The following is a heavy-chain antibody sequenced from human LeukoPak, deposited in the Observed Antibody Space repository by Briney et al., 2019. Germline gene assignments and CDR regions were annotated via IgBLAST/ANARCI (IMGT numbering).Heavy chain of an antibody. CDR2: INHSGST. Sequence: PSETLSLTCAVYGGSFSGYYWSWIRQPPGKGLEWIGEINHSGSTNYNPSLKSRVTISVDTSKNQFSLKLSSVTAADTAVYYCARVTVSTDFWSGYYSGLFDYWGRGTLVTVSS. V-gene: IGHV4-34*01. CDR1: GGSFSGYY. J-gene: IGHJ4*02. CDR3: ARVTVSTDFWSGYYSGLFDY. D-gene: IGHD3-3*01.